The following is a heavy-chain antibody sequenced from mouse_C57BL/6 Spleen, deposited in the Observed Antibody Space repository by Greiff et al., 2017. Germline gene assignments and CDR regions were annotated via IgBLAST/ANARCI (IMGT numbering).Heavy chain of an antibody. CDR2: FYPGDGDT. D-gene: IGHD2-2*01. Sequence: VQLQQSGPELVKPGASVKISCKASGYAFSTSWMNWVKQRPGKGLEWIGRFYPGDGDTNYNGKFKGKATLTADKSSSTAYMQLSRLTSEDSAVYYCARTSYGYVCDMDYWGQGTTLTVSS. J-gene: IGHJ4*01. CDR1: GYAFSTSW. CDR3: ARTSYGYVCDMDY. V-gene: IGHV1-82*01.